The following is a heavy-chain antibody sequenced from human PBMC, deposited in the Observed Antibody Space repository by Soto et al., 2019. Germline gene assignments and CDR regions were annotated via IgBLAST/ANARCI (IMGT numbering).Heavy chain of an antibody. CDR2: IYWDDAK. V-gene: IGHV2-5*02. J-gene: IGHJ4*02. CDR1: GFSLSTSRVG. Sequence: QITLNESGPTLVKPTQTLTLTCTFSGFSLSTSRVGVGWIRQPPGKALEWLAVIYWDDAKTYRPSLKSRLTITKDTYKNQVALTMTNMDPVDTATYYCAHAYGGRSLYWGQGTLVTVSS. CDR3: AHAYGGRSLY. D-gene: IGHD1-26*01.